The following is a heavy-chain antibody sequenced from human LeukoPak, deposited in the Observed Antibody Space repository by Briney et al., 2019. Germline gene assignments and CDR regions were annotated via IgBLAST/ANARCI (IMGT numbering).Heavy chain of an antibody. D-gene: IGHD3-22*01. V-gene: IGHV3-74*01. J-gene: IGHJ5*02. CDR1: GFTVSSNY. CDR2: INPDGSTT. Sequence: PGGSLRLSCAASGFTVSSNYMSWVRQAPGKGLEWVSRINPDGSTTTYADSVKGRSTISRDNAENTVYLQMNSLGAEDTAVYYCARVLSGSWDWFDPWGQGTLVTVSS. CDR3: ARVLSGSWDWFDP.